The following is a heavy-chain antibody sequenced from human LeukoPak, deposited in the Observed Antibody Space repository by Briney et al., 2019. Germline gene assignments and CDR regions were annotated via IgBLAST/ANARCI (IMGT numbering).Heavy chain of an antibody. CDR2: IYSGGST. D-gene: IGHD2-2*01. Sequence: GGSLRLSCAASGFTFSSYWMSWVRQAPGKGLEWVSVIYSGGSTYYADSVKGRFTISRDNSKNTLYLQMNSLRAEDTAAYYCARDQGGYCSSTSCWPDAFDIWGQGTMVTVSS. V-gene: IGHV3-53*01. CDR1: GFTFSSYW. J-gene: IGHJ3*02. CDR3: ARDQGGYCSSTSCWPDAFDI.